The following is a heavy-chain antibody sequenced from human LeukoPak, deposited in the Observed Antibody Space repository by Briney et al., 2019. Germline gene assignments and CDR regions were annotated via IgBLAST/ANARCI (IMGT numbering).Heavy chain of an antibody. D-gene: IGHD6-19*01. Sequence: GGSLRLSCAASGFTFSSYAMSWVRQAPGKGLEWVSAISGSGGSTYYADSVKGRFTISGDNSKNTLYLQMNSLRAEDTAVYYCAKVRQWLVRTIDYWGQGTLVTVSS. CDR2: ISGSGGST. V-gene: IGHV3-23*01. J-gene: IGHJ4*02. CDR1: GFTFSSYA. CDR3: AKVRQWLVRTIDY.